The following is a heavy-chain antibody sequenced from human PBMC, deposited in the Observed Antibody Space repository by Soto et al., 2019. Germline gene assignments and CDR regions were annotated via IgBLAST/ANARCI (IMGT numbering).Heavy chain of an antibody. CDR3: VKAVYLLDFDY. V-gene: IGHV3-23*01. CDR1: GFTFSSYA. Sequence: GGSLRLSCAASGFTFSSYAMTWVRQAPGKGLEWVSTISGTGGNTYYADSVKGRFTISRDNSKNTVYLQMNSLRAEDTAVYYCVKAVYLLDFDYWGQGTLVPVSS. D-gene: IGHD1-20*01. J-gene: IGHJ4*02. CDR2: ISGTGGNT.